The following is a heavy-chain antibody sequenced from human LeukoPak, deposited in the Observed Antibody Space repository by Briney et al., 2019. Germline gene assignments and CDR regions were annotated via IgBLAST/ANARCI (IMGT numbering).Heavy chain of an antibody. D-gene: IGHD6-13*01. CDR3: ARVRAAAGIPYFDY. Sequence: SETLSLTCTVSGGSISSYYWSWIRQPPGKGLEWIGYIYYSGSTNYNPSLKSRVTISVDTSKNQFSLKLSSVTAADTAVYYCARVRAAAGIPYFDYWGQGTLVTVSS. CDR2: IYYSGST. V-gene: IGHV4-59*01. CDR1: GGSISSYY. J-gene: IGHJ4*02.